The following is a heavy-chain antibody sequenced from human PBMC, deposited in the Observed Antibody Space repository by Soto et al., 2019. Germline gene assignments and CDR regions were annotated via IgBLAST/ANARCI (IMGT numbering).Heavy chain of an antibody. V-gene: IGHV3-33*01. CDR3: ARGGVTGIVGIFGSPLDI. CDR1: GFSFTTYG. J-gene: IGHJ3*02. CDR2: IGDDGNNK. Sequence: QVQLVESGGGWVQPGRSLRLSCEATGFSFTTYGMHWVRQAPGKGLEWVAVIGDDGNNKYYADSVEGRFTISRDNSKNTVYLQMKSLRGDVTAVYYCARGGVTGIVGIFGSPLDIWGQGTVVTVSS. D-gene: IGHD1-1*01.